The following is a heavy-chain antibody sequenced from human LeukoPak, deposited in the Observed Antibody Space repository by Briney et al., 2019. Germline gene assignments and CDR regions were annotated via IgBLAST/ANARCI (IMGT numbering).Heavy chain of an antibody. CDR1: GGSFSGYY. J-gene: IGHJ4*02. CDR3: ARGPGSSIAARLHDY. CDR2: INHSGST. D-gene: IGHD6-6*01. Sequence: SETLSLTCAVYGGSFSGYYWSWIRQPPGKGLEWIGEINHSGSTNYNPSLKSRVTISVDTSKNQFSLKLSSVTAAATAVYYCARGPGSSIAARLHDYWGQGTLVTVSS. V-gene: IGHV4-34*01.